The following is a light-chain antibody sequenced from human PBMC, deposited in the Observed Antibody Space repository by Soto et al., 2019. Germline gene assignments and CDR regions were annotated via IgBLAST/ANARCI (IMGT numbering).Light chain of an antibody. CDR3: QQYNSYWT. J-gene: IGKJ1*01. CDR2: KAS. V-gene: IGKV1-5*03. Sequence: DIQITHSPSSLSASVLDRVTITCRASQTISSWLAWYQQKPGKAPKLLIYKASTLKSGVPSRFSGSGSGTEFTLTISSLQPDDFATYYCQQYNSYWTFGQGTKVDI. CDR1: QTISSW.